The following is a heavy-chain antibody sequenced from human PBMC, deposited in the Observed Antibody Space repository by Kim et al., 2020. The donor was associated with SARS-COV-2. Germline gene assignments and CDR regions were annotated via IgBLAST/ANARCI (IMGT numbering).Heavy chain of an antibody. V-gene: IGHV3-33*01. CDR2: IYSHTYSP. J-gene: IGHJ4*02. Sequence: GESLKIPCAASGFSFSEYSMHRVRQAPGKGLEWVANIYSHTYSPRYGDSVKGRFTISRDNSKNTMYLQMDSLRVDDTAVYYCARDEGVAGEDHGGQGTLVSVS. CDR1: GFSFSEYS. D-gene: IGHD6-13*01. CDR3: ARDEGVAGEDH.